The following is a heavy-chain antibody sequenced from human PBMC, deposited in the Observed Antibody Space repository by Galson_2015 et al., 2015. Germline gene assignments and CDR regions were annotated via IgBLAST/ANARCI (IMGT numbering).Heavy chain of an antibody. CDR2: ISSSSSYI. D-gene: IGHD6-13*01. Sequence: SLRLSCAASGFTFSSYSMNWVRQAPGKGLEWVSSISSSSSYIYYADSVKGRFTISRDNAENSLYLQMNSLRAEDTAVYYCARDRDGGSSWKNRQNWYFDLWGRGTLVTVSS. CDR1: GFTFSSYS. CDR3: ARDRDGGSSWKNRQNWYFDL. V-gene: IGHV3-21*01. J-gene: IGHJ2*01.